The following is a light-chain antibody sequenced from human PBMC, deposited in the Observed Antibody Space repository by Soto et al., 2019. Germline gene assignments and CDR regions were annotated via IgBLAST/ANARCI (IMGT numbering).Light chain of an antibody. CDR2: GPS. CDR1: QSVSSGY. V-gene: IGKV3-20*01. CDR3: QQYGSSPLT. J-gene: IGKJ4*01. Sequence: EIVLTQSPGTLSLSPGERATLSCRAIQSVSSGYLAWYRQRPGQAPRLLIYGPSSRATGIPDRFSGSGSGTDFTLTISRLEPEDFAVYYCQQYGSSPLTFGGGTKVDIK.